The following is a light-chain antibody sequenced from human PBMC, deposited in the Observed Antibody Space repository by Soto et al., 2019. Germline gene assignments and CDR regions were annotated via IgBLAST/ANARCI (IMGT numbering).Light chain of an antibody. CDR3: SSYTSTSSFYV. CDR1: NSDIGNYDF. CDR2: DVS. J-gene: IGLJ1*01. Sequence: QSALTQPASVSGSPGQSITISCTGANSDIGNYDFVSWYRQHPGEAPKVLIFDVSNRPSGISNRFSGSKSGNTASLTINGLQAEDEADYFCSSYTSTSSFYVFGTGTKLTVL. V-gene: IGLV2-14*03.